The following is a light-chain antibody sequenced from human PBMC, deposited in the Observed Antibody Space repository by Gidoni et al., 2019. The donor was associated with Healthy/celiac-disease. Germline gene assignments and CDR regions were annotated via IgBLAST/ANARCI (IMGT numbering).Light chain of an antibody. V-gene: IGLV1-44*01. CDR2: RNN. CDR3: AAWDDSLNNVV. J-gene: IGLJ2*01. CDR1: SSNIGSNT. Sequence: QSVLTQPPSASATPGQGVTISCSGSSSNIGSNTVNWYQQLPGTAPKLLIYRNNQRPAGVPDRFSGSKSGTSASLAISGLQSEDEADYYCAAWDDSLNNVVFGGGTKLTVL.